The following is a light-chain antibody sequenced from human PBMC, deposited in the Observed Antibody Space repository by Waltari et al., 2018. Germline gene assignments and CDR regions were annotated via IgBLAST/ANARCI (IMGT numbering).Light chain of an antibody. J-gene: IGKJ4*01. CDR1: SVLYSSNNKNY. CDR2: WAS. Sequence: SVLYSSNNKNYLAWYQQKPGQPPKLLIYWASTRESGVPDRVSGSGSGTDFTLTISSLQAEDVAVYYCQQYYTTPLTFGGGTKVEIK. V-gene: IGKV4-1*01. CDR3: QQYYTTPLT.